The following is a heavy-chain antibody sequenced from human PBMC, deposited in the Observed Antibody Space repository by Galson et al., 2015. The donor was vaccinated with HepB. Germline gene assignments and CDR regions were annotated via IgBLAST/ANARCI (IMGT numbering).Heavy chain of an antibody. CDR1: GFTFSSYS. D-gene: IGHD2-2*02. J-gene: IGHJ5*02. Sequence: SLRLSCAASGFTFSSYSMNWVRQAPGKGLEWVSSISSSSSYIYYADSVKGRFTISGDNAKNSLYLQMNSLRAEDTAVYYCARDSYCSSTSCYTWWFDPWGQGTLVTVSS. CDR2: ISSSSSYI. CDR3: ARDSYCSSTSCYTWWFDP. V-gene: IGHV3-21*01.